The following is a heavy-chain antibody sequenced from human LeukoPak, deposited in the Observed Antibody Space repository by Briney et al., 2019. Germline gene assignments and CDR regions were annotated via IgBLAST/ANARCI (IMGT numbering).Heavy chain of an antibody. J-gene: IGHJ4*02. CDR2: IIPILGIA. D-gene: IGHD6-13*01. V-gene: IGHV1-69*04. Sequence: SVKVSCKASGGTFSSHAISWVRQAPGQGLEWMGRIIPILGIANYAQKFQGRVTITADKSTSTAYMELSSLRSEDTAVYYCARLAAAGIYYFDYWGQGTLVTVSS. CDR3: ARLAAAGIYYFDY. CDR1: GGTFSSHA.